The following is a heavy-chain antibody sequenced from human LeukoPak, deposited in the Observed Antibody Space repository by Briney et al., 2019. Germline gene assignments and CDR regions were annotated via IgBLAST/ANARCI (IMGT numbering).Heavy chain of an antibody. D-gene: IGHD6-19*01. CDR3: ARGSSGWYLNYYYYYMDV. J-gene: IGHJ6*03. CDR2: IYYSGST. Sequence: PSETLSLTCTVSGGSISSYYWSWIRQPPGKGLEWIGYIYYSGSTNYNPSLKSRVTISVDTSKNQFSLKLSSVTAADTAVYYCARGSSGWYLNYYYYYMDVWGKGTTVTVSS. V-gene: IGHV4-59*01. CDR1: GGSISSYY.